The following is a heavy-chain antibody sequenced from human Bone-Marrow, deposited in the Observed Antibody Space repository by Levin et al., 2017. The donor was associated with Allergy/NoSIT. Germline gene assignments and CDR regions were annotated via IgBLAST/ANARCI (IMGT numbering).Heavy chain of an antibody. J-gene: IGHJ5*02. CDR1: GASINSYY. V-gene: IGHV4-59*01. CDR3: ARVYSGGFDP. Sequence: SQTLSLTCTVSGASINSYYWSWIRQPPGKGLEWIGHAYYSGSTDYNPSLKTGATISLDTSKNQFSLRLNSVTAADTAVYYCARVYSGGFDPWGQGTLVTVSS. D-gene: IGHD2-15*01. CDR2: AYYSGST.